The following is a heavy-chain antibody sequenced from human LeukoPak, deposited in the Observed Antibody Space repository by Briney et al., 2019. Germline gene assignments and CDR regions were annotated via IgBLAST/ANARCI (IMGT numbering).Heavy chain of an antibody. J-gene: IGHJ4*02. Sequence: GGSLRLSCAASGFTFSSYSMTWVRQAPGKGLEWVSSISSSSSYIYYADSVKGRFTISRDNAKNSLYLQMNSLRAEDTAVYYCARELRFLEWLFDYWGQGTLVTVSS. CDR3: ARELRFLEWLFDY. V-gene: IGHV3-21*01. D-gene: IGHD3-3*01. CDR1: GFTFSSYS. CDR2: ISSSSSYI.